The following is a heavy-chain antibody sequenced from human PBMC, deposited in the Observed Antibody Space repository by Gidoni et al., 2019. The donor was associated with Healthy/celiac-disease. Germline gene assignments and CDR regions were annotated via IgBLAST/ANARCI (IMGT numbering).Heavy chain of an antibody. CDR2: IYPGDSDT. J-gene: IGHJ5*02. D-gene: IGHD6-13*01. V-gene: IGHV5-51*01. Sequence: VQLVQSGAAVKKPGESLKISCKGSGYILTTYWSGWVRQMPGKGLEWMGIIYPGDSDTRYSPSFQGQVTISADKSISTAYLQWSSLKASDTAMYYCARTVIAAPDKAENWFDPWGQGTLVTVSS. CDR1: GYILTTYW. CDR3: ARTVIAAPDKAENWFDP.